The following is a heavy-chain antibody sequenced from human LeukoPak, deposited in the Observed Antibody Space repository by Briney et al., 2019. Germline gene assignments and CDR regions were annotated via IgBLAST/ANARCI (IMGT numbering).Heavy chain of an antibody. V-gene: IGHV4-39*07. CDR3: ARRVHSSGWPLRRWFDP. CDR1: GGSISSSSYY. J-gene: IGHJ5*02. Sequence: PSETLSLTCTVSGGSISSSSYYWGWIRQPPGKGLEWIGSIYYSGSTYYNPPLKSRVTISGDMSKKQFSLKLSSVTAADTAVYYCARRVHSSGWPLRRWFDPWGQGILVTVSS. CDR2: IYYSGST. D-gene: IGHD6-19*01.